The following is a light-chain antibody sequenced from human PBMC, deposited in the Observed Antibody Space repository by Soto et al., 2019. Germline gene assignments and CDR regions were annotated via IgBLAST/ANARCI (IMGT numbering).Light chain of an antibody. CDR1: QSVNNN. V-gene: IGKV3-15*01. CDR3: QEYNTWPST. CDR2: GAS. Sequence: DRVMTQSPYTLAASPGERATLSCRASQSVNNNLDWYQQKLGQAPRVLIYGASTRATGIPARFTGSGSGTEFILTITSLQSEDSEVYYCQEYNTWPSTFGQGTKVDIK. J-gene: IGKJ1*01.